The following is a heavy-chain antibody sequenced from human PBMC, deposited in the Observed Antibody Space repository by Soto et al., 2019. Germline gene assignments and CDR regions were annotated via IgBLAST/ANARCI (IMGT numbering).Heavy chain of an antibody. D-gene: IGHD1-1*01. J-gene: IGHJ6*03. CDR3: ARGALSWFQLRWDYMDD. Sequence: QVQLVESGGGVVQPGRSLRLSCAASGFSFNTHGIHWVRQTPGKGLEWVAVISYDGSKTSYTDSVRGRFTFLRDNSKNTVYLQMNSLRVEDTAVYYCARGALSWFQLRWDYMDDWGTGTTVTVSS. CDR1: GFSFNTHG. CDR2: ISYDGSKT. V-gene: IGHV3-30*03.